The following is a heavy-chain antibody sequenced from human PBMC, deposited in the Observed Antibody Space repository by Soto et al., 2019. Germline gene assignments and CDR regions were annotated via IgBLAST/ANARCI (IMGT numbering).Heavy chain of an antibody. CDR3: ANDPEIRFLEWLPVGMDV. D-gene: IGHD3-3*01. Sequence: QVQLVESGGGVVQPGRSLRLSCAASGFTFSSYGMHWVRQAPGKGLEWVAVISYDGSNKYYSDSVKGRFTISRDNSKNTLYHEMNNLRAEDTAVYYCANDPEIRFLEWLPVGMDVWGQGSTVSVSS. CDR1: GFTFSSYG. CDR2: ISYDGSNK. V-gene: IGHV3-30*18. J-gene: IGHJ6*02.